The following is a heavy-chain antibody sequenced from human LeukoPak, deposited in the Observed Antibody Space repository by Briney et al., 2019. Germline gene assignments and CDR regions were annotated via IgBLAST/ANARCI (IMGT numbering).Heavy chain of an antibody. CDR2: ISAYNGNT. V-gene: IGHV1-18*01. CDR3: ARDRRFLEWLPDIDY. D-gene: IGHD3-3*01. J-gene: IGHJ4*02. CDR1: GYTLTSYG. Sequence: ASVKVSCKASGYTLTSYGISWVRQAPGQGLEWMGWISAYNGNTNYAQRLQGRVTMTTDTSTSTAYIELRSLRSDDTAVYYCARDRRFLEWLPDIDYWGQGTLVTVSS.